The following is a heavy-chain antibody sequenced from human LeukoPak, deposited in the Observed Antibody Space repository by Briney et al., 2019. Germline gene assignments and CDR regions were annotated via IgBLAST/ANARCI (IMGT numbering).Heavy chain of an antibody. CDR3: AKDLYCSSTSCYEAVY. CDR1: GFTFSSYD. V-gene: IGHV3-23*01. D-gene: IGHD2-2*01. CDR2: ISGSGGST. Sequence: GGSLRLSCAASGFTFSSYDMSWVRQAPGKGLDWVSSISGSGGSTYYADSVKGRFTISRDNSKNTLYLQMNSLRAEDTAVYYCAKDLYCSSTSCYEAVYWGQGTLVTVSS. J-gene: IGHJ4*02.